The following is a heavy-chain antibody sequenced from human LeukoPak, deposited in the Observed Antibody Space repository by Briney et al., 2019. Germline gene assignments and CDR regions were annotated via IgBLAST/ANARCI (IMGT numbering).Heavy chain of an antibody. Sequence: GASVKVSCKASGYTFTGYYMHWVRQAPGQGLEWMGWINPNSGGTNYAQKFQGRVTITADKSTSTAYMELSSLRSEDTAVYYCARDLYGDFWSGRHYYYYYYMDVWGKGTTVTVSS. J-gene: IGHJ6*03. CDR2: INPNSGGT. V-gene: IGHV1-2*02. CDR1: GYTFTGYY. CDR3: ARDLYGDFWSGRHYYYYYYMDV. D-gene: IGHD3-3*01.